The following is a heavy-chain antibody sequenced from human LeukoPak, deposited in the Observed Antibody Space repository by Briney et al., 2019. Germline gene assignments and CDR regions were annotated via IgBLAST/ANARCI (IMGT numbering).Heavy chain of an antibody. Sequence: PGGSLRLSCAASGFTFSNDWMNWVRRAPGQGLEWAANINQDGSGKYYVDSVKGRFTISRDNAKNSLFLQMNSLRAEDTAVYYCARGLRWVDYWGQGTLVTVSS. CDR1: GFTFSNDW. CDR2: INQDGSGK. V-gene: IGHV3-7*03. CDR3: ARGLRWVDY. J-gene: IGHJ4*02. D-gene: IGHD4-23*01.